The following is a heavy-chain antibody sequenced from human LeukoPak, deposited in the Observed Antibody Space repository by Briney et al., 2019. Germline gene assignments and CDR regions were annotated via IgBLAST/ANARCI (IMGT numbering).Heavy chain of an antibody. J-gene: IGHJ3*02. CDR1: GGTFGGYA. V-gene: IGHV3-49*03. CDR3: TRGRDPYYYGSGSLHHAFDI. D-gene: IGHD3-10*01. CDR2: IRSKAYGGTT. Sequence: GGSLRLSCTASGGTFGGYAMSWFRQAPGKGLELVGFIRSKAYGGTTEYAASVKGRFTISRADSQSTPYLQMNSLATEATAVYYCTRGRDPYYYGSGSLHHAFDIWGQGTMVTVSS.